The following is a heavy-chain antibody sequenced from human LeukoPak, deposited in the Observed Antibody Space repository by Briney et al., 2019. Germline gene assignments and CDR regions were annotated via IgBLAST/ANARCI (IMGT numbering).Heavy chain of an antibody. D-gene: IGHD1-26*01. CDR1: GFTFSTYG. CDR2: LSGSGGST. CDR3: AKVESYYSYYFDY. V-gene: IGHV3-23*01. J-gene: IGHJ4*02. Sequence: GGSLRLSCAASGFTFSTYGMSWVPQAPGKGLEWVSPLSGSGGSTYYADSVKGRFTISRDNSKNTLYLQMNSLRAEDTAVYYCAKVESYYSYYFDYWGQGTLVTVSS.